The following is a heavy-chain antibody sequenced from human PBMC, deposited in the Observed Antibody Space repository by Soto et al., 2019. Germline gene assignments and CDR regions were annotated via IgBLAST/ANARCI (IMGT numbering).Heavy chain of an antibody. Sequence: GESLKISCKGSGYSFTSYWIGWVRQMPGKGLEWMGIIYPGDSDTRYSPSFQGQVTISADKSISTAYLQWSSLKASDTAMYYCARHFAAAGTFYYYYYGMDVWGQGTTVTVS. CDR2: IYPGDSDT. J-gene: IGHJ6*02. D-gene: IGHD6-13*01. CDR3: ARHFAAAGTFYYYYYGMDV. V-gene: IGHV5-51*01. CDR1: GYSFTSYW.